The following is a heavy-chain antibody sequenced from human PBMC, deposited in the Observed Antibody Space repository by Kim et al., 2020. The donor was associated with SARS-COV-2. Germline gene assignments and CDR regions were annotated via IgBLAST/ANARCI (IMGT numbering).Heavy chain of an antibody. CDR3: ARFTAVAGTRGY. D-gene: IGHD6-19*01. CDR1: GFTFSSYS. J-gene: IGHJ4*02. V-gene: IGHV3-21*01. CDR2: ISSSSSYI. Sequence: GGSLRLSCAASGFTFSSYSMNWVRQAPGKGLEWVSSISSSSSYIYYADSVKGRFTISRDNAKNSLYLQMNSLRAEDTAVYYCARFTAVAGTRGYWGQGTLVTVSS.